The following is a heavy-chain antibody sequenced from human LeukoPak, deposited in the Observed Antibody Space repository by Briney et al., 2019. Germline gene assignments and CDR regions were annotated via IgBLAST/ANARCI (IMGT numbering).Heavy chain of an antibody. CDR3: ARDGWTSNWFDP. D-gene: IGHD2-15*01. Sequence: ASVKVSCKASGYTFTGYYLHWVRQAPGQGLEWVGWNNPNSGGTNYAQKFQGRVTMTRDTSISTAYMELSRLRSDDTAVYYCARDGWTSNWFDPWGQGTLVTVSS. J-gene: IGHJ5*02. V-gene: IGHV1-2*02. CDR2: NNPNSGGT. CDR1: GYTFTGYY.